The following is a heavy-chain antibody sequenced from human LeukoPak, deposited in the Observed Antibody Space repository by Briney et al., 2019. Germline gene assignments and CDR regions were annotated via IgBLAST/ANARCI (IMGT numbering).Heavy chain of an antibody. CDR1: GFTFSSYW. Sequence: GGSLRLSCAASGFTFSSYWMSWVRQAPGKGLEWVANIKQDGSEKYYVDSVKGRFTISRDNAKNSLYLQMNSLRAEDTAVYYCARDFAHSDFWSGKYYFDYRGQGTLVTVSS. CDR3: ARDFAHSDFWSGKYYFDY. J-gene: IGHJ4*02. CDR2: IKQDGSEK. D-gene: IGHD3-3*01. V-gene: IGHV3-7*01.